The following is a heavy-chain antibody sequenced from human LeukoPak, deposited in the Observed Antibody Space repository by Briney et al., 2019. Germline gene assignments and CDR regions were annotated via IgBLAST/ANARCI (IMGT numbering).Heavy chain of an antibody. CDR3: AKDSRKAFQRLLL. Sequence: GGSLRLSCAASGFTVSSNYMSWVRQAPGKGLEWVSVIYSGGSTYYADSVKGRFTISRDNSQNTLYLQMNSLKPEDTAVYYCAKDSRKAFQRLLLWGQGTLVTVSS. D-gene: IGHD2-15*01. V-gene: IGHV3-53*05. J-gene: IGHJ4*02. CDR1: GFTVSSNY. CDR2: IYSGGST.